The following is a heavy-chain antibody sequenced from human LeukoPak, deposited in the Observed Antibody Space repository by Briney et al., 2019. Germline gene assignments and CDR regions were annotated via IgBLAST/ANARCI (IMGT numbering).Heavy chain of an antibody. V-gene: IGHV3-23*01. CDR1: GFTFRSYA. CDR3: AKDGGSSGWGPYYFDY. Sequence: GGPLGLSCAASGFTFRSYAMSWVRQAPGKGLEWVSGISASGGSTYYADSVKGRFTISRDNSKNTLYLQMNSLRAEDTAVYYCAKDGGSSGWGPYYFDYWGQGTLVTVSS. D-gene: IGHD6-19*01. CDR2: ISASGGST. J-gene: IGHJ4*02.